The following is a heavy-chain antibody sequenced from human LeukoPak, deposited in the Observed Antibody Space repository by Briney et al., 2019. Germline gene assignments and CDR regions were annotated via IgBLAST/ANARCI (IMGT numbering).Heavy chain of an antibody. J-gene: IGHJ4*02. CDR3: ARDKVGADFFDY. V-gene: IGHV3-23*01. Sequence: GGSLRLSCAASGFTFSSYAMSWVRQAPGKGLEWVSDISGSGGSTYYADSVKGRFTISRDNAKNTLYLQMNSLRAEDTAVYYCARDKVGADFFDYWGQGTLVTVSS. CDR2: ISGSGGST. CDR1: GFTFSSYA. D-gene: IGHD1-26*01.